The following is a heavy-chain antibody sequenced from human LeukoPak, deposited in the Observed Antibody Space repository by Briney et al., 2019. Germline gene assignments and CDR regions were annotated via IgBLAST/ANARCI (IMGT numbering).Heavy chain of an antibody. J-gene: IGHJ4*02. CDR2: IYYSGST. CDR3: AVTGGYRGYSYGD. D-gene: IGHD5-18*01. V-gene: IGHV4-34*01. CDR1: GGSFSGYY. Sequence: SETLSLTCVVYGGSFSGYYWSWIRQPPGKGLEWIGSIYYSGSTYYNPSLKSRVTISVDTSKNQFSLKLSSVTAADTAVYYCAVTGGYRGYSYGDWGQGTLVTVSS.